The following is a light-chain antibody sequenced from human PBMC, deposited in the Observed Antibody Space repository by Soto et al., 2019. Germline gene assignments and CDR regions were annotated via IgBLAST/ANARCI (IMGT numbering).Light chain of an antibody. CDR2: AAS. V-gene: IGKV1-27*01. Sequence: DIQMTQSPTSLSASVGDRVTITCRASQGIRNYVAWYQQIPGKAPKLLIYAASTLQSGVPSRFSGSASGTDFTLTINGLQPEDGATSSCQKYSSVPVFGPGTKVEIK. J-gene: IGKJ3*01. CDR3: QKYSSVPV. CDR1: QGIRNY.